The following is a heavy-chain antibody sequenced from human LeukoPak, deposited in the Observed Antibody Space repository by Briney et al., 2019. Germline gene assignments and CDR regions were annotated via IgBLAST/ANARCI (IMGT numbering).Heavy chain of an antibody. CDR1: GFTISSNY. J-gene: IGHJ2*01. CDR2: LHSGGHT. CDR3: VRGLSGVSSWYFDL. D-gene: IGHD7-27*01. Sequence: GGSLRLSCAASGFTISSNYLSWVRQAPGKGLVWISALHSGGHTFYADSVRGRFTISRDISKNTLYLQMNDLGAEDTALYYCVRGLSGVSSWYFDLWARATLVSVSS. V-gene: IGHV3-53*01.